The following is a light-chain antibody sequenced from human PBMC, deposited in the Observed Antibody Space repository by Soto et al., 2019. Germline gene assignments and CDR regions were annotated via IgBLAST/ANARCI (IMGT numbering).Light chain of an antibody. J-gene: IGLJ3*02. CDR3: SSYAGSNNLRV. CDR1: SSDVGGYNY. Sequence: QSALTQPPSASGSPGQSVTISCTGTSSDVGGYNYVSWYQQHPGKAPKLMIYEVSKRPSGVPDRFSGSKSSNTASLTVSGLQAEDEADYYCSSYAGSNNLRVFGGGTKLTVL. CDR2: EVS. V-gene: IGLV2-8*01.